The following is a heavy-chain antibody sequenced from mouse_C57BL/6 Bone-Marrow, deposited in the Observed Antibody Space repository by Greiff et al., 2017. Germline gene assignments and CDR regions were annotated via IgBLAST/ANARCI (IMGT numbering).Heavy chain of an antibody. CDR2: IFPGSGSN. CDR3: AIPYYFDY. J-gene: IGHJ2*01. V-gene: IGHV1-56*01. Sequence: QVQLQQSGPELVRPGASVKLSCKAPGYTFTSHWMQWVRQRPGQGLEWIGEIFPGSGSNYYNEKFKGQATLTGDTSSSTAYMQLSSLASEVTTVYFCAIPYYFDYWGQGTTLTVSS. CDR1: GYTFTSHW.